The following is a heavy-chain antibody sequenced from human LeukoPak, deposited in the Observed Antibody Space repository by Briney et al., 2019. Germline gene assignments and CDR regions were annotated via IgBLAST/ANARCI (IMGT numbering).Heavy chain of an antibody. D-gene: IGHD1-26*01. J-gene: IGHJ4*02. CDR1: GSSISNYY. CDR3: ARFNSGSYQHYFDY. CDR2: IYYSGST. V-gene: IGHV4-39*07. Sequence: PSETLSLTCTVSGSSISNYYWGWIRQAPGKGLEWIGSIYYSGSTYYNPSLKSRVTISVDTSKNQFSLKLTSVTAADSAVYYCARFNSGSYQHYFDYWGQGTLVTVSS.